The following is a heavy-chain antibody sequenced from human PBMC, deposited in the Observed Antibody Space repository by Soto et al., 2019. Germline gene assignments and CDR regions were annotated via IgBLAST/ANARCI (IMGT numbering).Heavy chain of an antibody. V-gene: IGHV5-51*01. Sequence: RKISCKGSGYSFISYWVAWVRQMPGKGLEWMGIVNAGDSDTRYSPSFQGQVTVSADKSISAAYLHWSSLKASDSAMYYCVRPDSNGYYACWGQGTLVTVYS. CDR2: VNAGDSDT. CDR3: VRPDSNGYYAC. D-gene: IGHD3-22*01. CDR1: GYSFISYW. J-gene: IGHJ4*02.